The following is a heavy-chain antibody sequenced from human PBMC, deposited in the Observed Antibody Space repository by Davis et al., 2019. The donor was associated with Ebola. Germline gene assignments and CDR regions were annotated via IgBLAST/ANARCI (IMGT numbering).Heavy chain of an antibody. CDR3: ARGTLDSSSSLLGYYYYYMDV. CDR1: GYSISSGYY. D-gene: IGHD6-6*01. CDR2: IYHSGST. V-gene: IGHV4-38-2*01. J-gene: IGHJ6*03. Sequence: PSETLSLTCAVSGYSISSGYYWGWIRQPPGKGLEWIGSIYHSGSTYYNPSLKSRDTISVDTSKNQFSLKLSSVTAADTAVYYCARGTLDSSSSLLGYYYYYMDVWGKGTTVTVSS.